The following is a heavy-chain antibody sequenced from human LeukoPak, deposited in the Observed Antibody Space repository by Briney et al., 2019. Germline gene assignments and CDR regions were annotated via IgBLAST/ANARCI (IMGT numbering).Heavy chain of an antibody. CDR1: GGSTSSYY. D-gene: IGHD5-12*01. J-gene: IGHJ3*02. CDR2: IYYSGST. V-gene: IGHV4-59*08. CDR3: ARGSGYDPRTDAFDI. Sequence: SETLSLTCTVSGGSTSSYYWSWIRQPPGKGLEWIGYIYYSGSTNYNPSLKSRVTISVDTSKNQFSLKLSSVTAADTAVYYCARGSGYDPRTDAFDIWGQGTMVTVSS.